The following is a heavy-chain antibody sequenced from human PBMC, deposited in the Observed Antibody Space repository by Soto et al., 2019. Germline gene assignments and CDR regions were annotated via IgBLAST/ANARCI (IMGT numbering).Heavy chain of an antibody. D-gene: IGHD1-26*01. CDR1: GFTFSNYA. CDR3: AKGAIGRLDY. CDR2: IRASGVTT. J-gene: IGHJ4*02. V-gene: IGHV3-23*01. Sequence: DAQLLDSGGGLVQPGRSLRLSCAASGFTFSNYAMSWVRQAPGKGLEWVSTIRASGVTTFYADSARGRFTISRDNSKNTLSLQMNSLTADDTAIYYCAKGAIGRLDYWGQGTLVTVSS.